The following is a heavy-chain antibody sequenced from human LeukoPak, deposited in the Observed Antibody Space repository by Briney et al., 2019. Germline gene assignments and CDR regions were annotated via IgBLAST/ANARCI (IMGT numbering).Heavy chain of an antibody. CDR3: ARGRQDVTMIVVVMTAVSYYLDV. V-gene: IGHV4-34*01. D-gene: IGHD3-22*01. Sequence: PSETLSLTCAVYGGSFSGYYWTWIRQTPEKGLEWIGEMNPSGSTSYNPSLKSRVTISVDTSKNQFSLKLSCVTAADTAVYYCARGRQDVTMIVVVMTAVSYYLDVWGKGTTVTVS. CDR2: MNPSGST. J-gene: IGHJ6*03. CDR1: GGSFSGYY.